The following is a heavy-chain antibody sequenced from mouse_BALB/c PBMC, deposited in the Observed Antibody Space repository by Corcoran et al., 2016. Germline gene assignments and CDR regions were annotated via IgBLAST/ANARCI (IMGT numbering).Heavy chain of an antibody. CDR3: ARKYGKGIYFDY. J-gene: IGHJ2*01. V-gene: IGHV14-3*02. Sequence: EVQLQQSGAELVKPGASVKLSCTASGFNIKDTYMHWVKQRPEQGLEWIGRIDPANGNTKYDPKFQGKATITADTSSNTAYLQPSSLTSEDTAVYYCARKYGKGIYFDYWGQGTTLTVSS. CDR2: IDPANGNT. D-gene: IGHD2-10*02. CDR1: GFNIKDTY.